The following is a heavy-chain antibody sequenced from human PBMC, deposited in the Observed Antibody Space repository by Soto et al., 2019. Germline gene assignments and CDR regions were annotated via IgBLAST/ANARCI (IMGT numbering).Heavy chain of an antibody. D-gene: IGHD3-3*01. CDR3: GRGQRFSDWFDP. CDR2: IYSSGST. CDR1: GGAISTYY. V-gene: IGHV4-4*07. J-gene: IGHJ5*02. Sequence: QVHLQESGPGLVKPSETLSLTCTVSGGAISTYYWTWIRQPAAKGLEWIGRIYSSGSTKYNPSLQSLVTMSRDTSTNQFSLGLTSVTAADTAVYYCGRGQRFSDWFDPWGQGTLVTVSS.